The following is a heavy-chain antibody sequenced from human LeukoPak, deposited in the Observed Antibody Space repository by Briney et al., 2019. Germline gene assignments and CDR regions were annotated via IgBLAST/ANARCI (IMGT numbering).Heavy chain of an antibody. D-gene: IGHD3-22*01. Sequence: ASVKVSCKASGYTFTGYYMHWVRQAPGQGLEWMGWINPNSGGTNYAQKFQGRVTMTRDTSISTAYMELSRLRSDDTAVYYCARDQPNYYDSSGYYYIPNYYFDYWGQGTLVTVSS. CDR2: INPNSGGT. CDR1: GYTFTGYY. CDR3: ARDQPNYYDSSGYYYIPNYYFDY. J-gene: IGHJ4*02. V-gene: IGHV1-2*02.